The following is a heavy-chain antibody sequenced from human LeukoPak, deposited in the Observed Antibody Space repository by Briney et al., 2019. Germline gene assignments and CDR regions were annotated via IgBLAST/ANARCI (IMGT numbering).Heavy chain of an antibody. CDR2: ISGSGGST. Sequence: PGGSLRLSCAASGFTFSSHAMSWVRQAPGKGLEWISAISGSGGSTYYADSVKGRFTISRDNSKNTLYLQTNSLRAEDTAVYYCAKGLSGSYQRGGNYWGQGTLVTVSS. CDR3: AKGLSGSYQRGGNY. J-gene: IGHJ4*02. D-gene: IGHD1-26*01. V-gene: IGHV3-23*01. CDR1: GFTFSSHA.